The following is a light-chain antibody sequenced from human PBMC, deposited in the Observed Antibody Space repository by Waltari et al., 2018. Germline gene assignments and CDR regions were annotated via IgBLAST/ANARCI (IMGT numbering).Light chain of an antibody. J-gene: IGKJ5*01. CDR3: MQAAHAPIT. V-gene: IGKV2-28*01. Sequence: DVVMTQSPLSLPVTPGEPASISCRSSQSLLASNGDNYLNWYLQKPGQSPQVLMYMGSYRASGVPYRFSGSGSGTDFTLKVSRVEAEDVGVYYCMQAAHAPITFGQGTRLELK. CDR1: QSLLASNGDNY. CDR2: MGS.